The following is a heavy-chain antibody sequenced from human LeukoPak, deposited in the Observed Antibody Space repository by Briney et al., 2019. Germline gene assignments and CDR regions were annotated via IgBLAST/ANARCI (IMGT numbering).Heavy chain of an antibody. V-gene: IGHV4-39*01. Sequence: SETLSLTCTVSGGSVSSSTYYWGWIRQPPGKGLEWIGTLYYSGSTSDNPSLKSRVTISVDTSKNQFSLKLSSVIAADTAVYYCATLDPQWLITNWGQGTLVTVSS. J-gene: IGHJ4*02. CDR1: GGSVSSSTYY. CDR2: LYYSGST. D-gene: IGHD6-19*01. CDR3: ATLDPQWLITN.